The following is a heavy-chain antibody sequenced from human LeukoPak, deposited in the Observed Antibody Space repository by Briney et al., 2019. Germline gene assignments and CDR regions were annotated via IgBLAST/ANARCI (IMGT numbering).Heavy chain of an antibody. CDR1: GYIFTSYY. CDR2: INPSGGSI. J-gene: IGHJ3*02. V-gene: IGHV1-46*01. CDR3: ARGRNYYDSSRYYYEGDAFDI. D-gene: IGHD3-22*01. Sequence: ASVKVSCKASGYIFTSYYMYWVRQAPGQGLEWMGIINPSGGSIRYAQRFQGRVTMTRDTSTSTVYMELSSLRSEDTAVYYCARGRNYYDSSRYYYEGDAFDIWGQGTMVTVSS.